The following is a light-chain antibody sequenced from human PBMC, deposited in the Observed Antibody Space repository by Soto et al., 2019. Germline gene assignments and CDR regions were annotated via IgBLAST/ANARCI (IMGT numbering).Light chain of an antibody. Sequence: EIVLTQSPGTLSLSPGERATLSCRASYTISNNYVAWYQQKPGQAPRLLIFGAFRRATGIPDRFSGGGSGTQFTLTVSRLEPEDFAVYFCQQYGDSPLTFGHGTKVEVK. CDR1: YTISNNY. V-gene: IGKV3-20*01. J-gene: IGKJ1*01. CDR3: QQYGDSPLT. CDR2: GAF.